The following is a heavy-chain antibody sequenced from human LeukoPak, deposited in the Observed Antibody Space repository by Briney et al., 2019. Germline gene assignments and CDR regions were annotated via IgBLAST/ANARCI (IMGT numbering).Heavy chain of an antibody. CDR3: ARTPLWFGEFTGWSDP. J-gene: IGHJ5*02. CDR2: IYSGGST. D-gene: IGHD3-10*01. CDR1: GFTLSSNY. V-gene: IGHV3-66*01. Sequence: GGSLRLSCAASGFTLSSNYMSWVRQAPGKGLEWVSVIYSGGSTYYADSVKGRFTISRDNSKNTLYLQMNSLRAEDTAVYYCARTPLWFGEFTGWSDPWGQGTLVTVSS.